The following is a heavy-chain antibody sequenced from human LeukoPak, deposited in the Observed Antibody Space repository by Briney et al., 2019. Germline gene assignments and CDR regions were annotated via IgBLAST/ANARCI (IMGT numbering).Heavy chain of an antibody. CDR2: IYYSGST. D-gene: IGHD3-22*01. CDR1: GGSISSSSYY. J-gene: IGHJ5*02. CDR3: ARVQWIVVVIREYWFDP. V-gene: IGHV4-39*07. Sequence: SETLSLTCTVSGGSISSSSYYWGWMRQPPGKGLEWIGSIYYSGSTYYNPSLKSRVTISVDTSKNQFSLKLSSVTAADTAVYYCARVQWIVVVIREYWFDPWGQGTLVTVSS.